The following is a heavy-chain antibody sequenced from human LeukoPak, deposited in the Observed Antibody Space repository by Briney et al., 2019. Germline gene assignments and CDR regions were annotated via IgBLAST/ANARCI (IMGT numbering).Heavy chain of an antibody. D-gene: IGHD4-17*01. CDR1: GFTVSSNY. Sequence: GGSLRLPCAASGFTVSSNYMSWVRQAPGKGLEWVSIIYSGVSTYYADSVKGRFTISRDNSKNTLYLQMNSLSAEDTAVYYCARDAVYGDYVRWFDPWGQGTLVTVSS. CDR2: IYSGVST. V-gene: IGHV3-53*01. CDR3: ARDAVYGDYVRWFDP. J-gene: IGHJ5*02.